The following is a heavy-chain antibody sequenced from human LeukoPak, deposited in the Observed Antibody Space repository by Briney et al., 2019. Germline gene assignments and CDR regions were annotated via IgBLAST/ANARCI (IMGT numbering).Heavy chain of an antibody. D-gene: IGHD6-19*01. J-gene: IGHJ4*02. V-gene: IGHV4-39*01. CDR3: ARRLGIAVFDY. CDR1: GGSISSSYYY. CDR2: IYYSGST. Sequence: SETLSLTCTVSGGSISSSYYYWGWIRQPPGKGLELIGSIYYSGSTYYNPSLKSRVTMSVDTSKNQFSLKLSSVTAADTAVYHCARRLGIAVFDYWGQGTLVTVSS.